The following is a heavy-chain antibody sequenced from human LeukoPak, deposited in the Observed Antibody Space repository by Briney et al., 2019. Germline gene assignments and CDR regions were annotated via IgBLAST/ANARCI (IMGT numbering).Heavy chain of an antibody. CDR1: GYTFTGYY. Sequence: ASVKVSCKASGYTFTGYYMHWVRQAPGQGLEWMGWINPNSGGTNYAQKFQGRVTMTRDTSISTAYMELSRLRSDDTAVYYCARRSGSYSSGRRYYYMDVWGKGTTVTVSS. CDR2: INPNSGGT. D-gene: IGHD1-26*01. V-gene: IGHV1-2*02. J-gene: IGHJ6*03. CDR3: ARRSGSYSSGRRYYYMDV.